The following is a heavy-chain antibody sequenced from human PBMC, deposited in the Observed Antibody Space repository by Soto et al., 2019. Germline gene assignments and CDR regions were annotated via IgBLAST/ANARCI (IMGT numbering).Heavy chain of an antibody. CDR1: GVSISNGGYY. V-gene: IGHV4-31*11. CDR3: ARRVLDDVWGTYTDY. J-gene: IGHJ4*02. Sequence: SETLSLTCAFSGVSISNGGYYWSWIRQHPGKGLEWIGHIYYTGNTYYNPSLRSRVTISLDTSENQFSLTLSSVTAADTAVYFCARRVLDDVWGTYTDYWGQGTLVTVSS. CDR2: IYYTGNT. D-gene: IGHD3-16*01.